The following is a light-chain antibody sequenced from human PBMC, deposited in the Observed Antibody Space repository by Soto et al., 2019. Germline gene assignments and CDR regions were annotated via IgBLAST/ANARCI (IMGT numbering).Light chain of an antibody. CDR3: QTWGTGLLV. V-gene: IGLV4-69*01. CDR1: SGHSSYA. J-gene: IGLJ3*02. Sequence: QSVLTQSPSASASLGASVKLTCTLSSGHSSYAIALHQQQPEKGPRYLMKLNSDGSHSKGDGIPDRFSGSSSGAERYLTISSLQSEDEADYYCQTWGTGLLVFGGGTKLTVL. CDR2: LNSDGSH.